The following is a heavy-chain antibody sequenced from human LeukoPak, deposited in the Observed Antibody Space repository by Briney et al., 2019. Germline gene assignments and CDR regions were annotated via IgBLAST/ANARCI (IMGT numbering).Heavy chain of an antibody. CDR2: IYDSGST. CDR3: ARASLYYDILTGYSPDAFDI. J-gene: IGHJ3*02. V-gene: IGHV4-4*02. Sequence: SETLSLTCAVSGGSIRSSNWWSWVRQPPGKGLEWIGEIYDSGSTNYNPSLKSRVTISVDKSKNQFSLKLSSVAAADTAVYYCARASLYYDILTGYSPDAFDIWGQGTMVTVSS. D-gene: IGHD3-9*01. CDR1: GGSIRSSNW.